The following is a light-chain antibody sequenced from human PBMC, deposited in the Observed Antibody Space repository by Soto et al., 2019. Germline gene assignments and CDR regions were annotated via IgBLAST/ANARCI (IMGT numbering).Light chain of an antibody. J-gene: IGKJ5*01. Sequence: EIVLTQSPDTLSLSPGERATISCRASQSVPNNYLAWYQQKPGQAPRLLIYAASNRATGIPGRFSGSGSGTEFTLTISSLQSEDFAVYSCQQYHQWPLTFGQGTRLEIK. V-gene: IGKV3-15*01. CDR2: AAS. CDR1: QSVPNN. CDR3: QQYHQWPLT.